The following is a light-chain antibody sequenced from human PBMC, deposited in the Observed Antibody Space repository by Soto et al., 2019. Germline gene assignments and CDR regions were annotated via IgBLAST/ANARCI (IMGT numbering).Light chain of an antibody. Sequence: IQLTQSPSSLSASVGDRVSITCRASQDIKTYLAWYQQKQGKAPKLLISGTFNLQSGVPSRFNGSGSGTDFSLTISSLQPEDFATYYCQHLTNYPPCTFGPGTKVDLE. CDR1: QDIKTY. CDR3: QHLTNYPPCT. CDR2: GTF. V-gene: IGKV1-9*01. J-gene: IGKJ3*01.